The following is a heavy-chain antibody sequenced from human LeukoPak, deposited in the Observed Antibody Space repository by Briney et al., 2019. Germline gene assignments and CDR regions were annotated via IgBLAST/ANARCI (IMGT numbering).Heavy chain of an antibody. J-gene: IGHJ6*02. D-gene: IGHD3-3*02. CDR1: GFTLRNYW. V-gene: IGHV3-74*01. CDR2: INSDGSST. CDR3: ARHFSTYSYGLDV. Sequence: GGSLRLSCAASGFTLRNYWMHWVRQAPGKGLVWVSRINSDGSSTIYADSVKGRFTISRDNAENSLYLQMNSLRPEDTAVYYCARHFSTYSYGLDVWGQGTTVTVSS.